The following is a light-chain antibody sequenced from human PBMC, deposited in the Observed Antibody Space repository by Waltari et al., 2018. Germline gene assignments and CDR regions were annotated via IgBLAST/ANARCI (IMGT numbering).Light chain of an antibody. CDR2: DVH. Sequence: QSALTQPASVSGSPGQSITISCTGTSSDVGHYDYVSWFQQHPGNAPKLMIYDVHNRPSGVSTGFSGSKSGNTASLTISGLQAEDEADYSCYSFTTSSTRVFGTGTKVTVL. J-gene: IGLJ1*01. CDR3: YSFTTSSTRV. CDR1: SSDVGHYDY. V-gene: IGLV2-14*03.